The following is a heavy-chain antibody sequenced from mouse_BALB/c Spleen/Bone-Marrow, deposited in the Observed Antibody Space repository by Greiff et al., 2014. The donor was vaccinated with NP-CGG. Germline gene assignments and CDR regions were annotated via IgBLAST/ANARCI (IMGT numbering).Heavy chain of an antibody. CDR2: IRSKSNNYAT. CDR3: VRRDGNYGGFAY. D-gene: IGHD2-1*01. J-gene: IGHJ3*01. V-gene: IGHV10-1*02. Sequence: EVQVVESGGGLVQPKGSLKLSCAASGFTFNTYAMNWVRQAPGKGLEWVARIRSKSNNYATYYADSVKDRFTISRDDSQSMLYLQMNNLKTEDTAMYHCVRRDGNYGGFAYWGQGTLVTVSA. CDR1: GFTFNTYA.